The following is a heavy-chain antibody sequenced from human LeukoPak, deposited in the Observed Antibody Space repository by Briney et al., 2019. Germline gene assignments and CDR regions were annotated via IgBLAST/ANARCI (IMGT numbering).Heavy chain of an antibody. J-gene: IGHJ4*02. CDR2: IYYSGST. Sequence: PSETLSLTCTVSGGSISSGGYYWSWIRQHPGKGLEWIGYIYYSGSTYYNSSLKSRVTISVDTSKNQFSLKLSSVTAADTAVYYCAVTTRELFDYWGQGTLVTVSS. CDR3: AVTTRELFDY. V-gene: IGHV4-31*03. CDR1: GGSISSGGYY. D-gene: IGHD1-26*01.